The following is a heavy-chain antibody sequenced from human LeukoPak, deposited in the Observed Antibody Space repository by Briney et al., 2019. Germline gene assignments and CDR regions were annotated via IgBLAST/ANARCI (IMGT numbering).Heavy chain of an antibody. CDR3: ARQPGTY. D-gene: IGHD1-26*01. V-gene: IGHV4-34*01. CDR2: INHSGST. Sequence: PSETLPLTCSVSGYSINNGYYWSWIRQPPGKGLEWIGEINHSGSTNYNPSLKSRVTISVDTSKNQFSPKLSSVTAADTAVYYCARQPGTYWGQGTLVTVSS. CDR1: GYSINNGYY. J-gene: IGHJ4*02.